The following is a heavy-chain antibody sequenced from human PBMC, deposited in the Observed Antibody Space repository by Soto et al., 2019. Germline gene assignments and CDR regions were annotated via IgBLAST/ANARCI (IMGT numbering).Heavy chain of an antibody. J-gene: IGHJ4*02. CDR1: GFTFSSYA. D-gene: IGHD6-19*01. CDR2: ISGSGGST. Sequence: GGSLRLSCAASGFTFSSYAMSWVRQAPGKGLEWVSAISGSGGSTYYADSVKGRFTISRDNSKNTLYLQMNSLRAEDTAVYYCAKLNSGSGWPHYFDYWGQGTLVTVSS. V-gene: IGHV3-23*01. CDR3: AKLNSGSGWPHYFDY.